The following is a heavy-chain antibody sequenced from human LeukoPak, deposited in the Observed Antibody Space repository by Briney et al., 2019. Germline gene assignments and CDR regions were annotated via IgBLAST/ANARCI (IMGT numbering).Heavy chain of an antibody. V-gene: IGHV4-39*01. Sequence: SETLSLTCTVSGDFFISCSNYWVWIRQPPGKGLEWVGSIYYDGSTYYNSALKSRATIFADTPKSQFSLKLNSVIAADTAVYYCGRRGLLVPASWGQGTLVTVSS. D-gene: IGHD2-2*01. CDR2: IYYDGST. J-gene: IGHJ5*02. CDR3: GRRGLLVPAS. CDR1: GDFFISCSNY.